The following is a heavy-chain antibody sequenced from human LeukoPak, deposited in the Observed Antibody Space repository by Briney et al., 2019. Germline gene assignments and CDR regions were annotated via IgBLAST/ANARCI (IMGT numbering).Heavy chain of an antibody. J-gene: IGHJ6*02. V-gene: IGHV1-18*01. Sequence: GASVKVSCTASGGTFSSYAISWVRQAPGQGLEWMGWISAYNGNTNYAQKLQGRVTMTTDTSTSTACMELRSLRSDDTAVYYCARGLSRVAGDMNYYYGMDVWGQGTTVTVSS. CDR2: ISAYNGNT. CDR1: GGTFSSYA. CDR3: ARGLSRVAGDMNYYYGMDV. D-gene: IGHD6-19*01.